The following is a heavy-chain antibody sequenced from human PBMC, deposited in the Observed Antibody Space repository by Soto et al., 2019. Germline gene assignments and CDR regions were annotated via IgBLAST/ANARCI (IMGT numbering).Heavy chain of an antibody. J-gene: IGHJ2*01. V-gene: IGHV3-11*05. CDR2: INSSSTYT. D-gene: IGHD3-10*01. Sequence: QVQLVESGGGLVKPGGSLRLSCAASGFTFSDYYMSWIRQAPGKGLEWVSYINSSSTYTNYADSVKGRFTISRDNAKNPLYLQVNSLSAEDTAVYYCARRFDGRGSGARRYFDLWGRGTLVTVSS. CDR1: GFTFSDYY. CDR3: ARRFDGRGSGARRYFDL.